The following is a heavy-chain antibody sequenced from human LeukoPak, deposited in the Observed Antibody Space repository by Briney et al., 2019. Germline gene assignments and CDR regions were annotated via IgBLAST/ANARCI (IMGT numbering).Heavy chain of an antibody. D-gene: IGHD5-12*01. J-gene: IGHJ6*02. V-gene: IGHV4-4*02. CDR1: GGSISSSNW. CDR3: ARNIVVTNYYNYGMDV. CDR2: IYHSGST. Sequence: SETLSLTCAVSGGSISSSNWWSWVRQPPGKGLEWIGEIYHSGSTNYNPSLKSRVTISVDKSKNQFSLKLSSVTAADTAVYYCARNIVVTNYYNYGMDVWGQGTTVTVSS.